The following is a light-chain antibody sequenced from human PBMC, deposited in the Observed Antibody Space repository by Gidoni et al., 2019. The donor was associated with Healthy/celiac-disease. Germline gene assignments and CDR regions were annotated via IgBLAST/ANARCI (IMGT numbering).Light chain of an antibody. V-gene: IGLV1-40*01. Sequence: QSVLTQPPSVSGAPGQQVTIACTGSSSNIGAGYDVHWYQQLPGTAPKLLIYSNTNRPSGVPGRFSGSKSGTSASLAITGLQAEDEADYYCQSFDSSLNGWVFGGGTKLTVL. CDR2: SNT. CDR3: QSFDSSLNGWV. CDR1: SSNIGAGYD. J-gene: IGLJ3*02.